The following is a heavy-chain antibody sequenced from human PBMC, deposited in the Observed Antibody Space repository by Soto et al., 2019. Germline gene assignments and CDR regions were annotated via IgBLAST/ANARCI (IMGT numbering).Heavy chain of an antibody. CDR2: ISGSGGST. Sequence: GGSLRLSCAASGFTFSSYAMSWVRQAPGKGLEWVSAISGSGGSTYYADSVKGRFTISRDNSKNTLYLQMNSLGAEDTAVYYCANSLASLASLDWPTGIFDYWGQGTLVTVSS. J-gene: IGHJ4*02. V-gene: IGHV3-23*01. D-gene: IGHD3-9*01. CDR3: ANSLASLASLDWPTGIFDY. CDR1: GFTFSSYA.